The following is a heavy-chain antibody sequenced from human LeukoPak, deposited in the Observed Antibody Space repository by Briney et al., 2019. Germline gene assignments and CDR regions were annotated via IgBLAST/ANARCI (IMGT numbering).Heavy chain of an antibody. CDR1: GGSISSGGYY. Sequence: SETLSLTCTVSGGSISSGGYYWSWIRQHPGKGLEWIGYIYYSGSTYYNPSLKSRVTISVDTSKNQFSLKLSSVTAADTAVYYCARAPFITMVRASDAFDIWGQGTMVTVS. D-gene: IGHD3-10*01. J-gene: IGHJ3*02. CDR2: IYYSGST. CDR3: ARAPFITMVRASDAFDI. V-gene: IGHV4-31*03.